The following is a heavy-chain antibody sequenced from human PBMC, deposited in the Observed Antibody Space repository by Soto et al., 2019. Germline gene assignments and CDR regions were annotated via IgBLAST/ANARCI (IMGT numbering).Heavy chain of an antibody. CDR3: ARDPGGYYDSSGYYVDAFDI. Sequence: EVQLVESGGGLVQPGGSPRLSCAASGFTFSSYSMNWVRQAPGKGLEWVSYISSSSSTIYYADSVKGRFTISRDNAKNSRYRQMNSLRAEDTAVYYCARDPGGYYDSSGYYVDAFDIWGQGTMVTVSS. V-gene: IGHV3-48*01. J-gene: IGHJ3*02. D-gene: IGHD3-22*01. CDR1: GFTFSSYS. CDR2: ISSSSSTI.